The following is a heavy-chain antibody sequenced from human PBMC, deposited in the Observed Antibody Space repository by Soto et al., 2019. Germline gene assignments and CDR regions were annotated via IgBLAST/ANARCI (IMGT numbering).Heavy chain of an antibody. CDR2: IYYSGST. CDR3: ARYTMDIAAAAQPDY. J-gene: IGHJ4*02. V-gene: IGHV4-30-4*01. CDR1: GGSISSGDYY. D-gene: IGHD6-13*01. Sequence: QVQLQESGPGLVKPSQTLSLTCTVSGGSISSGDYYWSWIRQPPGKGLEWIGYIYYSGSTYYNPSLKSRVTIAVDTSKNQFSLKLSSVTAADTAVYYCARYTMDIAAAAQPDYWGQGTLVTVSS.